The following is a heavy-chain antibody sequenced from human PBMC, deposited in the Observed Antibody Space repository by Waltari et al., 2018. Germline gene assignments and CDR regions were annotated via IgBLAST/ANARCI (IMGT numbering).Heavy chain of an antibody. J-gene: IGHJ3*02. CDR3: ARGGGIAARESGAFDI. CDR2: IYHSGGT. Sequence: QVQLQESGPGLVKPSETLSLTCAVSGYSISSGYYWGWIRQPPGKGLEWIGSIYHSGGTYYNPSLRSRVTISVATSKNRFSLKVSSVTAADTAVYYCARGGGIAARESGAFDIWGQGTMVTVSS. D-gene: IGHD6-6*01. CDR1: GYSISSGYY. V-gene: IGHV4-38-2*01.